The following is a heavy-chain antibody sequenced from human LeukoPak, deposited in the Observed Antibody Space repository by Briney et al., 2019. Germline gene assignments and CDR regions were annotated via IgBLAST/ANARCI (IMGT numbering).Heavy chain of an antibody. Sequence: PSETLSLTCAVYGGSFSGYYWSWIRQPPGKGLEWIGEINHSGSTNYNPSLKSRVTISVDTSKNQFSLKLSSVTAADTAVYYCARDCSGGSCYPSYYYYGMDVWGQGTTVTVSS. V-gene: IGHV4-34*01. D-gene: IGHD2-15*01. CDR3: ARDCSGGSCYPSYYYYGMDV. J-gene: IGHJ6*02. CDR2: INHSGST. CDR1: GGSFSGYY.